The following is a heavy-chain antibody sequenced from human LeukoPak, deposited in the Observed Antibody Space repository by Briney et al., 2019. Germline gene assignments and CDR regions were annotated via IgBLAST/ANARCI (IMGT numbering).Heavy chain of an antibody. CDR1: GGSVSGYY. D-gene: IGHD3-3*01. J-gene: IGHJ4*02. CDR2: ISHRGRT. CDR3: ARVPLRFLEPFDY. V-gene: IGHV4-34*01. Sequence: SETLSLTCAVYGGSVSGYYWSWIRQPPEKGLEWIGEISHRGRTHYTPSLQSRVTMSVDTSKNQFALNLNSVTAADTAVYYCARVPLRFLEPFDYWGQGILVTVSS.